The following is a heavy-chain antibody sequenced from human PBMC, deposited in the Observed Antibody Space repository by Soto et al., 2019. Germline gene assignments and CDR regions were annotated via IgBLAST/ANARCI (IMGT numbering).Heavy chain of an antibody. D-gene: IGHD1-26*01. CDR3: TLSGSPPI. J-gene: IGHJ4*02. CDR1: GFTFINAG. Sequence: GSQRLSWAASGFTFINAGMSWVRQAPGKGLEWVGRIKIKTDGGTTDYAAPVKGRFTISRDDSKNTLYLQMNSLKTEYTAVYYCTLSGSPPIWGQGTLVTSPQ. CDR2: IKIKTDGGTT. V-gene: IGHV3-15*01.